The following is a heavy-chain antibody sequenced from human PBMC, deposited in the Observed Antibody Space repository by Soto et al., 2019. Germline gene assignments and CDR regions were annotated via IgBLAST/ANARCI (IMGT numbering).Heavy chain of an antibody. CDR2: IFSNDET. Sequence: QVTLKESGPVLVKPTETLTLTCTVSGFSLSNARMGVSWIRQPPGKALEWLAHIFSNDETAYSTSLKTRLTNSKDTSKSQVVLTMGNMDPVDTATYYCARTVARMNLDYWGQATLVTVSS. CDR1: GFSLSNARMG. D-gene: IGHD2-21*01. V-gene: IGHV2-26*01. CDR3: ARTVARMNLDY. J-gene: IGHJ4*02.